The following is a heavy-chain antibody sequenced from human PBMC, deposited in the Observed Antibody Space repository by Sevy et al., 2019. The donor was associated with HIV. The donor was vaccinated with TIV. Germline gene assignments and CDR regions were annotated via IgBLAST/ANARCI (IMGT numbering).Heavy chain of an antibody. CDR2: ISYDGSSK. V-gene: IGHV3-30-3*01. Sequence: GGSLRLSCAASGFTFSSYAMHWVRQAPGKGLEWVAVISYDGSSKYYADSVKGRFTISRDNSKNTLYLQMNSLRAEDTAVYYCARAEGYCSGGSCPYYYYGMDVWGQGTTVTVS. J-gene: IGHJ6*02. CDR3: ARAEGYCSGGSCPYYYYGMDV. D-gene: IGHD2-15*01. CDR1: GFTFSSYA.